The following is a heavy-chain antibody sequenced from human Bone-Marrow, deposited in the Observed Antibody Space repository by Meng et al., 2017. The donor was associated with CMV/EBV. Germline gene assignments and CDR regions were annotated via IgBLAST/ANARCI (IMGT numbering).Heavy chain of an antibody. D-gene: IGHD5-24*01. CDR3: ARDEGEGYNSTPHY. CDR1: GYTFTGYY. J-gene: IGHJ4*02. Sequence: ASVKVSCKASGYTFTGYYIHWVRQAPGQGLEWMGWISPNSGGTNYAQRFQGRVTMTRDTSISTAYMELSGLIPDDTAVYYCARDEGEGYNSTPHYWGQGTLVTVSS. CDR2: ISPNSGGT. V-gene: IGHV1-2*02.